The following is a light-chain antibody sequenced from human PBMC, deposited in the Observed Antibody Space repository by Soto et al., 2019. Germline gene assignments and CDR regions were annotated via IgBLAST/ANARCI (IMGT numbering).Light chain of an antibody. CDR3: QQYNNWPPLYT. CDR1: QSVNNN. J-gene: IGKJ2*01. Sequence: IVMTQSPATLSVSPGERATLSCRASQSVNNNLAWYQQKPGQAPRLLISGASSRATGIPARFSGSGSGTEFTLTITSLQSEDFAVYFCQQYNNWPPLYTFGQGTKLEIK. V-gene: IGKV3-15*01. CDR2: GAS.